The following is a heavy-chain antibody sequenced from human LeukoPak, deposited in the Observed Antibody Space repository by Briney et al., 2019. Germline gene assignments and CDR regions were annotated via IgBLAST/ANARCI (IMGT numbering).Heavy chain of an antibody. CDR2: ISSSGSTI. Sequence: PGGSLRLSCAASGFTFSDYYMSWIRQAPGKGLEWVSYISSSGSTIYYADSVKGRFTISRDNAKNSLYLQMNSLRAEDTAVYYCARDTFELWFGEGPSGYYYMDVWGKGTTVTISS. V-gene: IGHV3-11*01. CDR3: ARDTFELWFGEGPSGYYYMDV. D-gene: IGHD3-10*01. J-gene: IGHJ6*03. CDR1: GFTFSDYY.